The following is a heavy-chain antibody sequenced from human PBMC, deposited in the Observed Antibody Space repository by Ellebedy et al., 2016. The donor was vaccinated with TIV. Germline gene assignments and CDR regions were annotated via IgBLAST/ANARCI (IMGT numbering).Heavy chain of an antibody. J-gene: IGHJ6*03. CDR1: GFTFSSYS. D-gene: IGHD3-22*01. V-gene: IGHV3-21*01. Sequence: GGSLRLXCAASGFTFSSYSMNWVRQAPGKGLEWVSSISSSTSYIYYADSVKGRFTISRDNAKNSLYLQMNSLRAEDTAVYYCARYSSGYKDYYYYMDVWGKGTTVTVSS. CDR3: ARYSSGYKDYYYYMDV. CDR2: ISSSTSYI.